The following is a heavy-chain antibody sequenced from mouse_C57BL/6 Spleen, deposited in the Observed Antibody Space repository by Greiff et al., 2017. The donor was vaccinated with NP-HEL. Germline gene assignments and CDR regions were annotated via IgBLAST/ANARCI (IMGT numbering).Heavy chain of an antibody. V-gene: IGHV1-26*01. Sequence: EVQLQQSGPELVKPGASVKISCKASGYTFTDYYMNWVKQSHGKSLEWIGDINPNNGGTSYNQKFKGKATLTVDKSSSTAYMELRSLTSEDSAVYYCARSYYDYVAFDYWGQGTNLTVSS. CDR1: GYTFTDYY. CDR3: ARSYYDYVAFDY. CDR2: INPNNGGT. D-gene: IGHD2-4*01. J-gene: IGHJ2*01.